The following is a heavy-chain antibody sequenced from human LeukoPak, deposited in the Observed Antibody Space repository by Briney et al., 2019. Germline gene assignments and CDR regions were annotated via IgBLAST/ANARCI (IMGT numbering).Heavy chain of an antibody. CDR3: ARDLARQQLVRNWFDP. J-gene: IGHJ5*02. CDR2: IYYSGST. V-gene: IGHV4-39*07. CDR1: GGSISSSSYY. Sequence: SETLSLTCTVSGGSISSSSYYWGWIRQPPGKGLEWIGSIYYSGSTYYNPSLKSRVSISVDTSKNQFSLKLSSVTAADTAVYYCARDLARQQLVRNWFDPWGQGTLVTVSS. D-gene: IGHD6-13*01.